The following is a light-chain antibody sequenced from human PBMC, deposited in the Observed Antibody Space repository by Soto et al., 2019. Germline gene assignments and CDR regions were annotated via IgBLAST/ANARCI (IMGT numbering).Light chain of an antibody. CDR2: YQS. J-gene: IGKJ5*01. V-gene: IGKV3-15*01. Sequence: DIVLTQSPVTLSVLPGDRATLSCRASQSVXSYFAWYQKKPGQAPSVLSXYQSSRGTGILARFSGSGSGREFTITISTLQSEEFAVYYCRQYNHWSTRTVGQGTRLEI. CDR3: RQYNHWSTRT. CDR1: QSVXSY.